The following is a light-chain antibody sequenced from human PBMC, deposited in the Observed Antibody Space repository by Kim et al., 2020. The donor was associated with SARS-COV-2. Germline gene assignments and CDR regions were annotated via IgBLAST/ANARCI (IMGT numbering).Light chain of an antibody. CDR3: CSYVGTFSGV. J-gene: IGLJ3*02. V-gene: IGLV2-11*01. CDR2: NVS. Sequence: QSALTQPPSVSGSPGQSVTISCTGTSSDVGGYDYVSWYQQHPGKAPKLIIYNVSRRPSGVPDRFSGSKSGNTASLTISGLQADDEADYYCCSYVGTFSGVFGGGTQLTVL. CDR1: SSDVGGYDY.